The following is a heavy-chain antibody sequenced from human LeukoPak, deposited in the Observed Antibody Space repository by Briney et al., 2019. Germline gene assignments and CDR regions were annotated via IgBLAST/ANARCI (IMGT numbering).Heavy chain of an antibody. J-gene: IGHJ3*02. CDR3: ARLNDTQDAFDI. CDR2: INPSGGST. CDR1: EYTFTAYY. V-gene: IGHV1-46*01. D-gene: IGHD3-22*01. Sequence: ASVKVSCKASEYTFTAYYMHWVRQAPGQGLEWMGIINPSGGSTSYAQKFQGRVTMTRDTSTSTVYMELSSLRSEDTAVYYCARLNDTQDAFDIWGQGTMVTVSS.